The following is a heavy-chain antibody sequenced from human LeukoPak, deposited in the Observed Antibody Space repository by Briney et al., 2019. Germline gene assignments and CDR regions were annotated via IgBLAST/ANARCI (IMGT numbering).Heavy chain of an antibody. Sequence: GGSLRLSCAASGFTFSTYEMNWVRQAPGKGLEWVSYISSSGSTIYYADSVKGRFTISRDNAKNSLYLQMNSLRAEDTAMYYCARENREGYNFEMDYWGQGTLVTVSS. CDR2: ISSSGSTI. D-gene: IGHD5-24*01. CDR3: ARENREGYNFEMDY. V-gene: IGHV3-48*03. J-gene: IGHJ4*02. CDR1: GFTFSTYE.